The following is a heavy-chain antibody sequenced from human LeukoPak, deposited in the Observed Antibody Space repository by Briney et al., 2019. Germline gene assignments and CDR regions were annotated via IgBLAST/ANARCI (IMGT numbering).Heavy chain of an antibody. CDR3: AKDLWLELRRGSGFDY. V-gene: IGHV3-30*18. Sequence: PGGSLRLSCAASGFTFSSYGMHWVRQAAGRGLDWVAVISYEGSHKYYADSVKGRFTNSRDNSKNTLYLQMNSLRAEDTAVYYCAKDLWLELRRGSGFDYWGQGTLVTVSS. D-gene: IGHD1-7*01. CDR2: ISYEGSHK. CDR1: GFTFSSYG. J-gene: IGHJ4*02.